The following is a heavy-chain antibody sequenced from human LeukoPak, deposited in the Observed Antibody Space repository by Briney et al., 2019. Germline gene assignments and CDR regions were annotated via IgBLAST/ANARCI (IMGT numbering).Heavy chain of an antibody. V-gene: IGHV1-69*13. Sequence: SVKVSCKASGYTFTSYAISWVRQAPGQGLEWMGGIIPIFGTANYAQKFQGRVTITADESTSTAYMELSSLRSEDTAVYYCARDGSSSFHAFDIWGQGTMVTVSS. J-gene: IGHJ3*02. CDR1: GYTFTSYA. CDR2: IIPIFGTA. CDR3: ARDGSSSFHAFDI. D-gene: IGHD6-13*01.